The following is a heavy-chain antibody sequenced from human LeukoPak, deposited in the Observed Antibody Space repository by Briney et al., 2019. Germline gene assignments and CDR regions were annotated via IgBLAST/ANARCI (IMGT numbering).Heavy chain of an antibody. D-gene: IGHD3-10*01. CDR1: GYTFTGYY. V-gene: IGHV1-2*02. CDR3: ASRATMVRGVIISYDAFDI. Sequence: ASVKVSCKASGYTFTGYYIHWVRQAPGQGLEWMGRINPNSGGTNYAQKFQGRVTMTRDTSISTAYMELSRLRSDDTAVYYCASRATMVRGVIISYDAFDIWGQGTMVTVSS. J-gene: IGHJ3*02. CDR2: INPNSGGT.